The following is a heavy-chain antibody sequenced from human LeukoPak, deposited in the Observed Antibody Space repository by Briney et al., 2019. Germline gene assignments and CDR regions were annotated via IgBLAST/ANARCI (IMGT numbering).Heavy chain of an antibody. J-gene: IGHJ4*02. D-gene: IGHD3-22*01. Sequence: GGSLRLSCAASGFIVSSNYMNWVRQAPGKGLEWVSVIYSGGSTYHPDSVKGRFTISRDNSKNTLYLQMNSLRAEDTAVYYCARGDYCDSSGYYAAFDYWGQRTLVTVSS. CDR1: GFIVSSNY. V-gene: IGHV3-66*01. CDR2: IYSGGST. CDR3: ARGDYCDSSGYYAAFDY.